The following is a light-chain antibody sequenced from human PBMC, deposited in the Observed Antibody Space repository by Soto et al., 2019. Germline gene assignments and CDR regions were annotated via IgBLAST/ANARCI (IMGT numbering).Light chain of an antibody. V-gene: IGLV2-14*01. J-gene: IGLJ1*01. CDR2: EVS. CDR3: SSYRSSSTPYV. CDR1: SSDVGGYNY. Sequence: QSALTQPASVSGSPGQSITISCTGTSSDVGGYNYVSWYQQHPGKAPQLMIFEVSNRPSGVSNRFSGSKSGNTASLTISGLQAEDEADYYCSSYRSSSTPYVFGTGTKVTVL.